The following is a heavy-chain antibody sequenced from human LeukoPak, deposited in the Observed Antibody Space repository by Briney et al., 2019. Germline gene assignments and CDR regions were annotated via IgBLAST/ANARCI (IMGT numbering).Heavy chain of an antibody. V-gene: IGHV3-23*01. J-gene: IGHJ5*02. CDR1: GFTFSSYA. D-gene: IGHD6-19*01. Sequence: GGSVRLSCEASGFTFSSYAMSWVRQAPGKGLEWVSASGSGGGTYYADSVKGRFTIPRDNSKNTLYLQMNSLRAEDTAVYYCAQHNSGIGFDPWGQGTLVTVSS. CDR2: SGSGGGT. CDR3: AQHNSGIGFDP.